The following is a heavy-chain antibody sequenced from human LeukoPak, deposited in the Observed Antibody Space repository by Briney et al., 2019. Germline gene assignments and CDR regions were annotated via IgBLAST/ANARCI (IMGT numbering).Heavy chain of an antibody. CDR3: AKSSIAVAGTAEYFQH. J-gene: IGHJ1*01. Sequence: TGGSLRLSCAASGFTFSSYGMHWVRQAPGKGLEWVALIRYDGSNKYYADSVKGRFTISRDNSKNTLYLQMNSLRAEDTAVYYCAKSSIAVAGTAEYFQHWGQGTLVTVSS. D-gene: IGHD6-19*01. CDR2: IRYDGSNK. CDR1: GFTFSSYG. V-gene: IGHV3-30*02.